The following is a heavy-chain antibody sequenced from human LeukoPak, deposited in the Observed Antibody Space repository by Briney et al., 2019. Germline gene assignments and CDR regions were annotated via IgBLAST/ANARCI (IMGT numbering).Heavy chain of an antibody. D-gene: IGHD5-12*01. CDR1: GGSFSGYY. CDR2: IYHSGRA. CDR3: ASSDGLPPRSDSSYDVFDY. J-gene: IGHJ4*02. Sequence: PSETLSLTCAVYGGSFSGYYWSWVRQPPGKGLEWIGEIYHSGRANYNPSLKSRVTISLDKSKNQFSLNLSSVTAADTALYYCASSDGLPPRSDSSYDVFDYWGQGTLVTVSS. V-gene: IGHV4-34*01.